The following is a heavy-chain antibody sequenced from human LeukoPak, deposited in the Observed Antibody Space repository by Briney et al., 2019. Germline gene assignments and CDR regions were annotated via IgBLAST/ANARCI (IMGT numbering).Heavy chain of an antibody. Sequence: GGSLRLSCAASGFTFSSYAMSWVRQAPGKGLEWVSAISGSGGSTYYADSVKGRFTISRDNSKNTLDLQMNSLGAEDTAVYYCARAPKPGIVPACMDVWGQGTTVTVSS. CDR2: ISGSGGST. V-gene: IGHV3-23*01. J-gene: IGHJ6*02. CDR3: ARAPKPGIVPACMDV. CDR1: GFTFSSYA. D-gene: IGHD1-26*01.